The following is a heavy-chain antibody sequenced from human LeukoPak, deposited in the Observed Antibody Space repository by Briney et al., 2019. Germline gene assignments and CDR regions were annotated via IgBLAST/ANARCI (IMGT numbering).Heavy chain of an antibody. Sequence: AASVKVSCKVSGYTLTELSMHWVRQAPGKGLEWMGGFNPEDGETIYAQKFQGRVTMTEDTSTDTAYMELSSLRSEDTAVYYCATEYYYDSSGPTPLYYWGQGTLVTVSS. CDR3: ATEYYYDSSGPTPLYY. V-gene: IGHV1-24*01. CDR1: GYTLTELS. J-gene: IGHJ4*02. D-gene: IGHD3-22*01. CDR2: FNPEDGET.